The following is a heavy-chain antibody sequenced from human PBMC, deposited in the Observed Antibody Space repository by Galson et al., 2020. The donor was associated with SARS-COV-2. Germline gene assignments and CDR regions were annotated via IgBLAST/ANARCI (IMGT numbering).Heavy chain of an antibody. CDR2: IYYSGST. V-gene: IGHV4-59*01. CDR3: AREGVPAAMWDWFDP. Sequence: ASETLSLTCPVSGGSISSYYWSWIRQPPGKGLEWIGYIYYSGSTNYNPSLKSRVTISVDTSKNQFSLKLSSVTAADTAVYYCAREGVPAAMWDWFDPWGQGTLVTVSS. J-gene: IGHJ5*02. D-gene: IGHD2-2*01. CDR1: GGSISSYY.